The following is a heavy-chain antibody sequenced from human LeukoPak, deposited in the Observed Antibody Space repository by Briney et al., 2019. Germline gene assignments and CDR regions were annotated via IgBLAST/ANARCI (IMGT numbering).Heavy chain of an antibody. CDR3: ARGCPLYDSSGYYY. V-gene: IGHV4-39*07. CDR1: GGSISSRNYY. D-gene: IGHD3-22*01. Sequence: PSETLSPTWTVSGGSISSRNYYWAWIRQPPGKGLEWIGSIYYVGSTYYNPSRKSRDTISVDTSKSQFSLKLSSVTAADTAVYYCARGCPLYDSSGYYYWGQGTLVTVSS. J-gene: IGHJ4*02. CDR2: IYYVGST.